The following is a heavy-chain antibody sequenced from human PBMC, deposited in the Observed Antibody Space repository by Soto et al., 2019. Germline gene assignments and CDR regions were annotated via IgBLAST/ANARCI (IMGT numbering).Heavy chain of an antibody. CDR3: ARFPHSYYYGSGRDYYYGMDV. J-gene: IGHJ6*02. Sequence: GGSLSISCNGSGDSFTSYWISWVRQMPGKGLEWMGRIDPSDSYTNYSPSFQGHVTISADKSISTAYLQWSSLKASDTAMYYCARFPHSYYYGSGRDYYYGMDVWGQGTTVTVSS. CDR1: GDSFTSYW. V-gene: IGHV5-10-1*01. CDR2: IDPSDSYT. D-gene: IGHD3-10*01.